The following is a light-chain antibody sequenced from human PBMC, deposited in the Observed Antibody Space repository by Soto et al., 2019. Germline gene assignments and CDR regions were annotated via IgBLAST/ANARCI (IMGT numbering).Light chain of an antibody. Sequence: DIVMTQSPLSLPVTPGEPASISCRSSQSLLHSNGYNFLNWYLQKPGQSPQILIYLGSNRASGVPDRFSGSGTDTDFTLKISRVEAEDVGVYYCMQHLQIPRTFGQGTKVEIK. J-gene: IGKJ1*01. CDR2: LGS. CDR3: MQHLQIPRT. CDR1: QSLLHSNGYNF. V-gene: IGKV2-28*01.